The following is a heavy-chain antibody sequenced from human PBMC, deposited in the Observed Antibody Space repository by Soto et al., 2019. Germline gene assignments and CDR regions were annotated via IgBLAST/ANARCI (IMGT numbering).Heavy chain of an antibody. CDR3: ARGSAAKRYFDL. Sequence: QVQLQESGPGLVKPSQTLSLMCTVSGAPISGGDYHWSWIRQPPGKGLEWIGYIFPSGATHYNSSLGSRITMSVETSKRHVSLKLTSVTAADTAVYFCARGSAAKRYFDLWGRGTLVTVSS. V-gene: IGHV4-30-4*01. D-gene: IGHD5-18*01. CDR1: GAPISGGDYH. CDR2: IFPSGAT. J-gene: IGHJ2*01.